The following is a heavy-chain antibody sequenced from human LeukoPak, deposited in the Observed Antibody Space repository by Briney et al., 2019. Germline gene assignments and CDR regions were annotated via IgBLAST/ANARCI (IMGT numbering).Heavy chain of an antibody. CDR1: GFTFSSYS. CDR2: ISSSSSYI. J-gene: IGHJ4*02. V-gene: IGHV3-21*01. CDR3: ARGGVVTPADLHFDY. D-gene: IGHD4-23*01. Sequence: GGSLRLSCAASGFTFSSYSMNWVRQAPGKGLEWVSSISSSSSYIYYADSVKGRFTISRDNAENSLYLQMNSLRAEDTAVYYCARGGVVTPADLHFDYWGQGTLVTVSS.